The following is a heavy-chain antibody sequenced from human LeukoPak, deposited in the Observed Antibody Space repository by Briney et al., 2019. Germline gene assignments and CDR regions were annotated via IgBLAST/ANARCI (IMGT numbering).Heavy chain of an antibody. CDR2: INHSGST. Sequence: SETLSLTCAVYGVSSSGYYWSWIRQPPGKGLEWIGEINHSGSTNYNPSLKSRVTISVDTSKNQFSLKLSSVTAADTAVYYCARGFPYYCSSTSCYYFDYWGQGTLVTVSS. CDR3: ARGFPYYCSSTSCYYFDY. CDR1: GVSSSGYY. D-gene: IGHD2-2*01. V-gene: IGHV4-34*01. J-gene: IGHJ4*02.